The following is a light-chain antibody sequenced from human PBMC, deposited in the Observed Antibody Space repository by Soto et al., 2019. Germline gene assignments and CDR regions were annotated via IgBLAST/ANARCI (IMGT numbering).Light chain of an antibody. V-gene: IGLV1-44*01. Sequence: QSVLTQPPSASGTPGQTIAIFCSGGSSNIGSHTVNWYQQLPGTAPRLLICSNTQRPSGVPDRFSGSKSGTSASLAITGLQSDSEGDYYCATWDDSLNGVVFGGGTKLTVL. CDR3: ATWDDSLNGVV. CDR1: SSNIGSHT. CDR2: SNT. J-gene: IGLJ2*01.